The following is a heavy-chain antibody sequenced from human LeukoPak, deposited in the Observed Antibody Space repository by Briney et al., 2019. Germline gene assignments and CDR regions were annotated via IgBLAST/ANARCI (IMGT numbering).Heavy chain of an antibody. J-gene: IGHJ4*02. D-gene: IGHD3-22*01. CDR1: GFTFSSYG. CDR2: IWYDGSNK. V-gene: IGHV3-33*06. Sequence: GGSLRLSCAASGFTFSSYGMHWVRQAPGKGLEWVAVIWYDGSNKYYADSVKGRFTISRDNSKNPLYLQMNSLRAEDTAVYYCAKDRRDYYDSSGYFDYWGQGTLVTVSS. CDR3: AKDRRDYYDSSGYFDY.